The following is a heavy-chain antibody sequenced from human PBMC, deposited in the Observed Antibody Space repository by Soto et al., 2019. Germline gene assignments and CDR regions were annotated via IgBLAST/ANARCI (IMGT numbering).Heavy chain of an antibody. D-gene: IGHD3-10*01. J-gene: IGHJ5*02. Sequence: ASVKVSCKASGYTFTSYAMHWVRQAPGQRLEWMGWINAGNGNTKYSQKFQGRVTITRDTSASTAYMELSSLRSEDTAVYYCGRDRITMVLISNWFDPWGQGTLVTVSS. V-gene: IGHV1-3*01. CDR2: INAGNGNT. CDR3: GRDRITMVLISNWFDP. CDR1: GYTFTSYA.